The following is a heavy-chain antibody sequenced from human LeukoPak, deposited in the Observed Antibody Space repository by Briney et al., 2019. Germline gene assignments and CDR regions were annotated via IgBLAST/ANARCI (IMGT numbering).Heavy chain of an antibody. Sequence: PSETLSLTCAVYGGSFSGYYWSWIRQPPGKGLEWIGEINHSGSTNYNPSLKSRVTISVDTSKNQFSLKLSSVTAADTAVYYCARVRGGYSYGISYYYYGMDVWGQGTTVTVSS. CDR3: ARVRGGYSYGISYYYYGMDV. CDR1: GGSFSGYY. CDR2: INHSGST. V-gene: IGHV4-34*01. J-gene: IGHJ6*02. D-gene: IGHD5-18*01.